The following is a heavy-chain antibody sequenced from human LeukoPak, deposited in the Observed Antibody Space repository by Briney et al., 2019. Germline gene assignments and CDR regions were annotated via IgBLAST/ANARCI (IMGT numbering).Heavy chain of an antibody. Sequence: GGSLRLSCAASGFTFDDYGMSWVRQAPGKGLEWVSGINWNGGSTGYADSVKGRFTISRDNAKNSLYLQMNSLRAEDTALYYCARDYEYSSSWYTSYYYYYGMDVWGQGTTVTVSS. CDR2: INWNGGST. J-gene: IGHJ6*02. CDR3: ARDYEYSSSWYTSYYYYYGMDV. CDR1: GFTFDDYG. D-gene: IGHD6-13*01. V-gene: IGHV3-20*04.